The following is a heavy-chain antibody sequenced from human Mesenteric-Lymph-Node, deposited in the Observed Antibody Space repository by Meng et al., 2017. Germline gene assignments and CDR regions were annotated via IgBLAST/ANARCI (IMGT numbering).Heavy chain of an antibody. D-gene: IGHD3-22*01. Sequence: GESLKISCAASGFINSYAMHWVRQAPGKGLEWVANIKQDGSEKYYVDSVKGRFTISRDNAKNSLYLQMNSLRAEDTAVYYCARVRPAITMIVVVIPGEVAFDIWGQGTMVTVSS. J-gene: IGHJ3*02. CDR3: ARVRPAITMIVVVIPGEVAFDI. V-gene: IGHV3-7*01. CDR2: IKQDGSEK. CDR1: GFINSYA.